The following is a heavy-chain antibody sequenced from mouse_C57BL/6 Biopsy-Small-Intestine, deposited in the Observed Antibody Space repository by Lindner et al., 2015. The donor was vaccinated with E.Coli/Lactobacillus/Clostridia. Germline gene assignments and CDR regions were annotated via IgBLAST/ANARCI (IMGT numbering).Heavy chain of an antibody. J-gene: IGHJ2*01. CDR3: ARYPYFDY. V-gene: IGHV1-80*01. CDR1: GYAFSSSW. CDR2: IYPGDGDT. Sequence: VQLQESGPELVKPGASVKISCKASGYAFSSSWMNWVKQRPGKGLEWIGQIYPGDGDTNYNGKFKGKATLTADKSSSTAYMQLSSLTSEDSAVYFCARYPYFDYWGQGTTLTVSS.